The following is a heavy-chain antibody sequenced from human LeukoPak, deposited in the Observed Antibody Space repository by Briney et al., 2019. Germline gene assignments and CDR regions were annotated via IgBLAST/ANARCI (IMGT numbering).Heavy chain of an antibody. Sequence: GGSLRLSCAASGFTFSSYWMTWVRQAPGKGLEWVANINQYESEKYYVDSVEGRFTISRDNAKNSLYLQMNSLRAEDTAVYYCARDLWSSSSSGGLSNYWGQGTLVTVSS. V-gene: IGHV3-7*01. J-gene: IGHJ4*02. CDR3: ARDLWSSSSSGGLSNY. CDR2: INQYESEK. CDR1: GFTFSSYW. D-gene: IGHD6-6*01.